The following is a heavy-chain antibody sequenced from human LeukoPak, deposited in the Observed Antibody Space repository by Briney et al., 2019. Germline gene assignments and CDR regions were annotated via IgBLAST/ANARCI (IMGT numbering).Heavy chain of an antibody. CDR1: GGSISSYY. J-gene: IGHJ6*03. D-gene: IGHD6-19*01. CDR3: ARVGRQKVAGRTYYYYYMDV. Sequence: PSETLSLTCTVSGGSISSYYWSWIRQPAGKGLEWIGRIYTTGSTNYNPSLKSRVTISVDTSKNQFSLKLSSVTAADTAVYYCARVGRQKVAGRTYYYYYMDVWGKGTTVTVSS. CDR2: IYTTGST. V-gene: IGHV4-4*07.